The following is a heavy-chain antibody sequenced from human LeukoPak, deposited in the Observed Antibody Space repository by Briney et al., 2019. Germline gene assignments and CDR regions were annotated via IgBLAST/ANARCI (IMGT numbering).Heavy chain of an antibody. CDR1: GGSVSSGSYY. CDR2: IYYSGST. D-gene: IGHD3-10*01. Sequence: SETLSLTCTVSGGSVSSGSYYWSWIRQPPGKGLEWIGYIYYSGSTNYNPSLKSRVTISVDTSKNQFSLKLSSVTAADTAVYYCARAPGTYYYGSGSFDYWGQGTLVTVSS. V-gene: IGHV4-61*01. J-gene: IGHJ4*02. CDR3: ARAPGTYYYGSGSFDY.